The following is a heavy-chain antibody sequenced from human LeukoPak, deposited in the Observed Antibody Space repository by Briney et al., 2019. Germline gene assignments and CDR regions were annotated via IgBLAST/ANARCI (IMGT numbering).Heavy chain of an antibody. V-gene: IGHV1-2*02. CDR2: INPNSGGT. CDR3: ARGLYYDFWSRYYDAFDI. CDR1: GYTFTDYY. Sequence: GASVKVSCKASGYTFTDYYMHWVRQAPGQGLKWMGWINPNSGGTNYAQKFQGGVTMTRDTSISTAYMELSRLRSDDTAVYYCARGLYYDFWSRYYDAFDIWGQGTMVTVSS. D-gene: IGHD3-3*01. J-gene: IGHJ3*02.